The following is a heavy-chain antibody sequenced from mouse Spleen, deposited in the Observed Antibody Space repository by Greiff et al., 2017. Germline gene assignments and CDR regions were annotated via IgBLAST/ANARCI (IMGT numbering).Heavy chain of an antibody. CDR1: GYSITSGYY. D-gene: IGHD1-1*01. V-gene: IGHV3-6*01. Sequence: DVQLQESGPGLVKPSQSLSLTCSVTGYSITSGYYWNWIRQFPGNKLEWMGYISYDGSNNYNPSLKNRISITRDTSKNQFFLKLNSVTTEDTATYYCVRDQGAGYYYGSSYGYFDYWGQGTTLTVSS. CDR3: VRDQGAGYYYGSSYGYFDY. J-gene: IGHJ2*01. CDR2: ISYDGSN.